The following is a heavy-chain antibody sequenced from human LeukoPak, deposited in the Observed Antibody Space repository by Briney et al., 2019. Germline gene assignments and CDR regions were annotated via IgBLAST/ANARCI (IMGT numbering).Heavy chain of an antibody. J-gene: IGHJ4*02. CDR3: ASERRITMVRGPFDY. CDR1: GFTFSSYS. Sequence: GGSLRLSCAASGFTFSSYSMNWVRQAPGKGLEWVSSISSSSSYIYYADSVKGRFTISRDNAKNSLYLQMNSLRAEDTAVYYCASERRITMVRGPFDYWGQGTLVTVSS. CDR2: ISSSSSYI. D-gene: IGHD3-10*01. V-gene: IGHV3-21*01.